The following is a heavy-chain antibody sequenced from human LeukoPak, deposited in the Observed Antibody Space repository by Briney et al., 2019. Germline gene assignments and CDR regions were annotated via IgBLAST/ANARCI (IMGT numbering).Heavy chain of an antibody. V-gene: IGHV1-8*03. D-gene: IGHD6-19*01. Sequence: ASVKVSCKASGYTFTSYDINWVRQATGQGLEWMGWMNPNSGNTGYAQKFQGRVTITRNTSISTAYMELSSLRSEDTAVYYCARAGYSSGWYLRPYFDYWGQGTLVTVSS. CDR3: ARAGYSSGWYLRPYFDY. J-gene: IGHJ4*02. CDR1: GYTFTSYD. CDR2: MNPNSGNT.